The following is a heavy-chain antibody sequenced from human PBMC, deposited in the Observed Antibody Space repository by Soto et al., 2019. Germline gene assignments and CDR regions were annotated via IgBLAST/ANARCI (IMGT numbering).Heavy chain of an antibody. CDR3: VREEASGSSGLTYHYHYNGMDV. CDR2: VTTSGDTM. J-gene: IGHJ6*02. CDR1: GFTFSRYN. V-gene: IGHV3-48*02. Sequence: PGGSLRLSCVASGFTFSRYNMHWVRQAAGKGLEWVAYVTTSGDTMFYADSVEGRFAISRDVAKNSVHLQMNSLGDEDTPVYYCVREEASGSSGLTYHYHYNGMDVWGHGTTLTVSS. D-gene: IGHD3-10*01.